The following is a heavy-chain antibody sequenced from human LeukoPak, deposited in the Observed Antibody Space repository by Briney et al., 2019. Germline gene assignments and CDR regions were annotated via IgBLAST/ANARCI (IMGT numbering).Heavy chain of an antibody. V-gene: IGHV1-18*01. J-gene: IGHJ6*03. Sequence: GASVKVSCKASGYTFTSYGISWVRQAPGQGLEWTGWISAYNGNTNYAQKLQGRVTMTTDISTSTAYMELRSLRSDDAAVYYCARGGWESLGYYYYMDVWGKGTTVTASS. D-gene: IGHD1-26*01. CDR1: GYTFTSYG. CDR3: ARGGWESLGYYYYMDV. CDR2: ISAYNGNT.